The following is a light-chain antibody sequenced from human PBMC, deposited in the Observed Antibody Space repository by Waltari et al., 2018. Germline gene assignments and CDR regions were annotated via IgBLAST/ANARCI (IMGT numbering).Light chain of an antibody. Sequence: DIQMTQSPSSLSASVGDRVTITCRASQRISRFLKWYQQKPGTDPKHLVYGATNLQSGVPTRFIGSGSGTDFTLTISSLQPEDFATYYCQQSYDTWTFGQGTKVEI. CDR2: GAT. V-gene: IGKV1-39*01. J-gene: IGKJ1*01. CDR3: QQSYDTWT. CDR1: QRISRF.